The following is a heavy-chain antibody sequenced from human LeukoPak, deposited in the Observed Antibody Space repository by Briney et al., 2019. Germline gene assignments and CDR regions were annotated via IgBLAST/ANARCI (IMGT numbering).Heavy chain of an antibody. V-gene: IGHV3-74*01. D-gene: IGHD3-9*01. Sequence: GGFLRLSCVASGFTFSSYWMHWVRQAPGKGLVWVSRIQTDGSGTIYADSVKGRFTISRDNAKNTLYLQMNSLRVEDTAVYYCARDQSHALNVWGQGTTVTISS. CDR1: GFTFSSYW. CDR2: IQTDGSGT. CDR3: ARDQSHALNV. J-gene: IGHJ6*02.